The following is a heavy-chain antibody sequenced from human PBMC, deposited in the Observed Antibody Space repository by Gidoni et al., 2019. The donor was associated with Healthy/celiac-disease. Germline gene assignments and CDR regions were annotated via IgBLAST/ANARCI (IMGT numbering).Heavy chain of an antibody. CDR3: ARDVAEYYDILTGYYNVYYYYGMDV. V-gene: IGHV3-21*01. Sequence: EVQLVESGGGLVKPGGSLRLSCAASGFPFSSYRMNWVRQAPGKGLEWVSSISSSSSYIYYADSVKGRFNISRDNAKNSLYLQMNSLRAEDTAVYYCARDVAEYYDILTGYYNVYYYYGMDVWGQGTTVTVSS. J-gene: IGHJ6*02. CDR2: ISSSSSYI. CDR1: GFPFSSYR. D-gene: IGHD3-9*01.